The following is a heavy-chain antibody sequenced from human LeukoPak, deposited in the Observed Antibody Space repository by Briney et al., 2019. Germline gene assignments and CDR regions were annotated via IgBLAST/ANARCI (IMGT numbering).Heavy chain of an antibody. J-gene: IGHJ6*03. CDR3: ASGRASYYYFMDV. V-gene: IGHV4-59*01. CDR1: GGSLSSYY. Sequence: LGTPSLTCTVSGGSLSSYYWSWVRQPPGKGLEWSGYIYYSGSANYNPSLKSRVTISVDTSKDQFPLKLSSVTGAVTAVDYCASGRASYYYFMDVWGKGTTVTISS. CDR2: IYYSGSA.